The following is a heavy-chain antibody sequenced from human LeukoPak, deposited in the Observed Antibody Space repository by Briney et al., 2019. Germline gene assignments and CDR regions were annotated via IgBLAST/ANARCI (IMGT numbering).Heavy chain of an antibody. CDR2: ISYDGSNK. J-gene: IGHJ4*02. V-gene: IGHV3-30*18. Sequence: GRSLRLSCAASGFTFSSYGMHWVRQAPGKGLEWVAVISYDGSNKYYADSVKGRFTISRDNSKNTLYLQMNSLRAEDTAVYYCAKDHQPAVDSGGNSVSESDYWGQGTLVTVSS. CDR3: AKDHQPAVDSGGNSVSESDY. D-gene: IGHD4-23*01. CDR1: GFTFSSYG.